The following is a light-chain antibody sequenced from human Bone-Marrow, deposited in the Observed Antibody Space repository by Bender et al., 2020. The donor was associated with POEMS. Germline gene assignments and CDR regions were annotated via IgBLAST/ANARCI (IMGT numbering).Light chain of an antibody. Sequence: QSVLTQPPSVSGAPGQRVTISCTGSSSNIGAGYDVHWYQKLPGAAPKLLIYRNDNRPSGVPDRFSGSKSATSASLAITGLQAEDEADYYCSSYTSMTTLIFGGGTKVTVL. V-gene: IGLV1-40*01. CDR3: SSYTSMTTLI. CDR1: SSNIGAGYD. J-gene: IGLJ2*01. CDR2: RND.